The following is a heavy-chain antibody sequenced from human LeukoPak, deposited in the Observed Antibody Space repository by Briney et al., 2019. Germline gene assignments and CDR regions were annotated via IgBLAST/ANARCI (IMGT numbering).Heavy chain of an antibody. V-gene: IGHV4-59*01. CDR1: GGSISSYY. CDR2: IHNSGST. CDR3: ARDSVCSGGSCYPDEYYFDY. D-gene: IGHD2-15*01. Sequence: SETLSLTCTVSGGSISSYYWNWIRRPPGKGLEWNGYIHNSGSTNYNPSLKSRVTISVDTSKNQFSLKLSSVTAADTAVYYCARDSVCSGGSCYPDEYYFDYWGQGTLVTVSS. J-gene: IGHJ4*02.